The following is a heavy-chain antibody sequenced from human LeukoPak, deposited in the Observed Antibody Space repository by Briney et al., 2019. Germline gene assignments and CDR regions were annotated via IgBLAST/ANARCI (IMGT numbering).Heavy chain of an antibody. Sequence: ASVKVSCKASGYTFTSYGISWVRQAPGQGLEWMGWISAYNGNTNYAQKLQGRVTMATDTSTSTAYMELRSLRSDDTAVYYCARDAIVGASYYYYGMDVWGQGTTVTVSS. CDR3: ARDAIVGASYYYYGMDV. CDR1: GYTFTSYG. CDR2: ISAYNGNT. J-gene: IGHJ6*02. V-gene: IGHV1-18*01. D-gene: IGHD1-26*01.